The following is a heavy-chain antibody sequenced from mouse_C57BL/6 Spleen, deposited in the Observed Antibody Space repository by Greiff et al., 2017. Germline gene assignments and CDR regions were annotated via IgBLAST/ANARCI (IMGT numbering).Heavy chain of an antibody. CDR1: GYTFTSYW. Sequence: QVQLQQPGAELVKPGASVKMSCKASGYTFTSYWITWVKQRPGQGLEWIGDIYPGSGSTNYNEKFKGKATLTVDHSSSTAYMQLIMLTSEDSAVYYGARVDGSSSFAYWGQGTLVTVSA. CDR2: IYPGSGST. J-gene: IGHJ3*01. D-gene: IGHD1-1*01. V-gene: IGHV1-55*01. CDR3: ARVDGSSSFAY.